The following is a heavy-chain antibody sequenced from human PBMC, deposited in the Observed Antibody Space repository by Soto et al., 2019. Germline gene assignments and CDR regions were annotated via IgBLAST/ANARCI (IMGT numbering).Heavy chain of an antibody. CDR2: ISYNGRT. D-gene: IGHD3-22*01. V-gene: IGHV4-31*03. Sequence: PSETLSLTCNVSGGSISRGGYLWSWIRQHPGKGLEWIGFISYNGRTSYNPSLKSRVTISADTSKNQISLELNSVTAADTAVYYCARPGVVVIRLDYCGQGTTVTVSS. CDR3: ARPGVVVIRLDY. CDR1: GGSISRGGYL. J-gene: IGHJ4*02.